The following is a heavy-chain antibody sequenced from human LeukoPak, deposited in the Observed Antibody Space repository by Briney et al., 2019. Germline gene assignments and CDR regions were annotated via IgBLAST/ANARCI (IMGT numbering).Heavy chain of an antibody. CDR1: GGSISSYY. D-gene: IGHD3-3*01. CDR3: ARAGGVWCAP. J-gene: IGHJ5*02. Sequence: SETLSLTCAVSGGSISSYYWSWIRQPPGKGLEWIGYIYYSGSTNYNPSLKSRVTISVDTSKNQFSLKLSSVTAEDTAVYYCARAGGVWCAPWGQGTLVTVSS. V-gene: IGHV4-59*01. CDR2: IYYSGST.